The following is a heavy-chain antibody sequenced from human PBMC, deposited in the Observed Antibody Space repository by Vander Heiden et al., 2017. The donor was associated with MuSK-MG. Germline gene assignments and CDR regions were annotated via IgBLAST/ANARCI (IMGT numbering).Heavy chain of an antibody. Sequence: EVQLVESGGGLVQPGGSLRLSCAASGFTVSSNYMSWVRQAPGKGLEWVSVIYSGGSTYYADSVKGRFTISRDNSKNTLYLQMKSLRAEDTAVYYCARDLGYSYGPVYWGQGTLVTVSS. V-gene: IGHV3-66*01. CDR2: IYSGGST. CDR3: ARDLGYSYGPVY. D-gene: IGHD5-18*01. CDR1: GFTVSSNY. J-gene: IGHJ4*02.